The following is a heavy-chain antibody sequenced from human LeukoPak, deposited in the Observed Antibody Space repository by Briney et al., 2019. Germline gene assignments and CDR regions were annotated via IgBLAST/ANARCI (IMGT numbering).Heavy chain of an antibody. Sequence: SETLSLTCTVSGYSISSGYYWGWIRQPPGKGLEWIGSIYHSGSTYYNPSLKSRVTISVDTSKNQFSLKLSSVTAVDTAVYYCARVSPAGIAVAGGSEGYFQHWGQGTLVTVSS. D-gene: IGHD6-19*01. J-gene: IGHJ1*01. CDR3: ARVSPAGIAVAGGSEGYFQH. V-gene: IGHV4-38-2*02. CDR2: IYHSGST. CDR1: GYSISSGYY.